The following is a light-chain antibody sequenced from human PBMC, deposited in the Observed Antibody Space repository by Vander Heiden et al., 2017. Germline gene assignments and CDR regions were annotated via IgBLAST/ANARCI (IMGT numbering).Light chain of an antibody. V-gene: IGKV3-11*01. J-gene: IGKJ5*01. Sequence: EIVLTQSPATLSLSPGERATLSCRASQSVSSYLAWYQQKPGQAPSLLIYDASNRATGIPARFSGSGSGTDFTLTISSLEPEDFAVYYCQQRSNWHTFGQGTRLEIK. CDR2: DAS. CDR1: QSVSSY. CDR3: QQRSNWHT.